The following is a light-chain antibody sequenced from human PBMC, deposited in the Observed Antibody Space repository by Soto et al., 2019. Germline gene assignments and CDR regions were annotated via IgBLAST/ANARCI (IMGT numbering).Light chain of an antibody. CDR2: DVS. CDR3: CSYAGSYTSDAV. V-gene: IGLV2-11*01. CDR1: SSDVGGYNY. Sequence: QSALTQPRSVSGSPGQSVTISCTGTSSDVGGYNYVSWYQQHPGKAPKLMIYDVSKRPSGVPDRFSGSKSGNTASLTISGLQAEDEADYYCCSYAGSYTSDAVFGGGTQLTVL. J-gene: IGLJ7*01.